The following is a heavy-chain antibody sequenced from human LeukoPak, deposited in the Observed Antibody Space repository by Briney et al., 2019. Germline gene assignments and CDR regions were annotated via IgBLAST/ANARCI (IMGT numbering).Heavy chain of an antibody. V-gene: IGHV3-73*01. CDR1: GFTFSGSA. Sequence: GGSLRLSCAASGFTFSGSAMHWVRQASGKGLEWVCRIRSKANSYATAYAVSVKGRFTISRDDSKNTAYLQMDSLKTEDTAVYYCTRYYYDSSGYYYLFDYWGQGTLVTVYS. J-gene: IGHJ4*02. D-gene: IGHD3-22*01. CDR3: TRYYYDSSGYYYLFDY. CDR2: IRSKANSYAT.